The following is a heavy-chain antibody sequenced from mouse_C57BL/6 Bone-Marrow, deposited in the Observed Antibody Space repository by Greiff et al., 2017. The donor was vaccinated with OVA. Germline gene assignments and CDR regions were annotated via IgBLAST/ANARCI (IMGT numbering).Heavy chain of an antibody. V-gene: IGHV5-6*01. CDR3: ARHASSGPSMDY. Sequence: EVKLVESGGDLVKPGGSLKLSCAASGFTFTSYGMSWVRQTPDKRLEWVATISTGGRYTYYPDSLKRRFTLSRDNAKNTLYLQMSSLKSEDTAVYYCARHASSGPSMDYWGQGTSVTVSA. CDR1: GFTFTSYG. CDR2: ISTGGRYT. D-gene: IGHD3-2*02. J-gene: IGHJ4*01.